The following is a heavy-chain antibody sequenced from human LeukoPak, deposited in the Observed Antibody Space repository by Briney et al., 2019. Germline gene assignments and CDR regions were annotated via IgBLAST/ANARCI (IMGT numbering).Heavy chain of an antibody. D-gene: IGHD6-19*01. J-gene: IGHJ4*02. CDR2: LSDRGSP. CDR3: ARDANYRDRSGYPSPFDF. Sequence: SETLSLTCTVSGDTVANSRFFWAWIRQPPGKGLEWIASLSDRGSPKYSPSFQSRVSIFTDTAKNQLSLNLESVTAADTAVYYCARDANYRDRSGYPSPFDFWGQGTLVTVSS. CDR1: GDTVANSRFF. V-gene: IGHV4-39*02.